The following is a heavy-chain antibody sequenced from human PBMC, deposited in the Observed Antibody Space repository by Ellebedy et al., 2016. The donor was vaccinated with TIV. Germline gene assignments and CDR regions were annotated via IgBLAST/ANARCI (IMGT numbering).Heavy chain of an antibody. V-gene: IGHV3-21*01. D-gene: IGHD3-22*01. Sequence: GGSLRLXXVVSGFTFSTYSMNWVRQAPGKGLEWVSSISSDENYIYYRDSLKGRFTISRDNAKNSLYLQMNSLRAEDPAVHYCATYPVSYYFDGPFEYWGQGALVTVSS. J-gene: IGHJ4*02. CDR1: GFTFSTYS. CDR3: ATYPVSYYFDGPFEY. CDR2: ISSDENYI.